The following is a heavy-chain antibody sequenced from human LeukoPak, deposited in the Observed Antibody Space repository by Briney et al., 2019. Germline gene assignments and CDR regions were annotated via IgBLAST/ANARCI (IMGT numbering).Heavy chain of an antibody. CDR2: VHLDGRT. V-gene: IGHV4-4*02. CDR3: ARRDWNYWFDP. Sequence: SETLSLTCDVSGGSVTSTNWWTWVRQPPGKGLEWIGEVHLDGRTNYNPSLKSRLIMSVDLPENHISLKLSSVTAADTAVYYCARRDWNYWFDPWGPGTLVTVSS. D-gene: IGHD1-7*01. J-gene: IGHJ5*02. CDR1: GGSVTSTNW.